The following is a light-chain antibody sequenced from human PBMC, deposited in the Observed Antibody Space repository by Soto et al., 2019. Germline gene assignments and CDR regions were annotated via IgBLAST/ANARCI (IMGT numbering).Light chain of an antibody. CDR3: QQYKSYSPT. CDR2: DAS. V-gene: IGKV1-5*01. J-gene: IGKJ1*01. CDR1: QRISSW. Sequence: DIQMTQSPSTLSASVGVRVIITCRASQRISSWLAWYQQKPGKAPKLLIYDASNLESGVPSRFSGSGSGTEFTLTISSLQPDDFATYYCQQYKSYSPTFGQGTKVEIK.